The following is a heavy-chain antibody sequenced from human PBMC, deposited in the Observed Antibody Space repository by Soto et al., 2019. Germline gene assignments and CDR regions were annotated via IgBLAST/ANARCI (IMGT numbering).Heavy chain of an antibody. J-gene: IGHJ4*02. D-gene: IGHD2-21*02. Sequence: QIRLVESGGGVVQPGRSLRLSCAASGFIFNTYGLHWVRQAPGKGLEWVALISYDGNKEYYADSVKGRFIVSRDNPKNTLDLEMNSLRAGDTAVYYCAKWVSGGDHAYWGQGTLVTVSS. CDR1: GFIFNTYG. V-gene: IGHV3-30*18. CDR2: ISYDGNKE. CDR3: AKWVSGGDHAY.